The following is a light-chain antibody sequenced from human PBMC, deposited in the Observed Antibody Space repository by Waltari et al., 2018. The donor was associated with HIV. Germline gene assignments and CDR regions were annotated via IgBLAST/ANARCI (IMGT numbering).Light chain of an antibody. CDR3: QTWGTGILV. J-gene: IGLJ3*02. Sequence: QLVLTQSPSASASLGASVKLTCTLSSDHSSYAIAWHQQQPTKGPRFLMKVNSDGSLIRGDGISDLFSGSSSGAERFLTISSLQSEDEAGYYCQTWGTGILVFGGGTKLTVL. V-gene: IGLV4-69*01. CDR1: SDHSSYA. CDR2: VNSDGSL.